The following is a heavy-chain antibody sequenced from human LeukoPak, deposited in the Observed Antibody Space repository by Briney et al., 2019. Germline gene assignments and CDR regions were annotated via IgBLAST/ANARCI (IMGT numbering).Heavy chain of an antibody. CDR3: AKRGEDPVDLDY. D-gene: IGHD3-16*01. J-gene: IGHJ4*02. V-gene: IGHV3-23*01. CDR2: ITGSGDRT. CDR1: GFIFSTYG. Sequence: GRSLRLSCAASGFIFSTYGIHWVRQAPGKGLEWVSAITGSGDRTYYTDSVRGRFTVSRDNSKNTLYLQMNGLRAEDTAVYYCAKRGEDPVDLDYWGQGTLVTVSS.